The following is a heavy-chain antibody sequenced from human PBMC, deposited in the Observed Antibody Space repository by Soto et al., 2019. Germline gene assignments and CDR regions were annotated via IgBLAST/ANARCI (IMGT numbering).Heavy chain of an antibody. CDR1: GYTFTSYG. D-gene: IGHD3-3*01. CDR2: ISAYNGNT. Sequence: QVQLVQSGAEVKKPGASVKVSCKASGYTFTSYGISWVRQAPGLGLEWMGWISAYNGNTNYAQKLQGRVTMTTDTSTSTAYMELRSLRSDDTAVYYCARDNPNGFYDFWSGYYSDYFDYWGQGTLVTVSS. J-gene: IGHJ4*02. V-gene: IGHV1-18*01. CDR3: ARDNPNGFYDFWSGYYSDYFDY.